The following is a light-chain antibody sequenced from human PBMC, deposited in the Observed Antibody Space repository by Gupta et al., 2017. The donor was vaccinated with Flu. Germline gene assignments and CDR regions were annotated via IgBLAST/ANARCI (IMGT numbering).Light chain of an antibody. V-gene: IGKV2-30*01. CDR3: TQEEHCPWA. J-gene: IGKJ1*01. CDR2: LSS. Sequence: MTLSPLSLHVALRQPASSSCRSSQSLVYSDGNNVFNWFQQRAGQSPRRLICLSSHRESGVPDRFSGRSSGTDFIVKISRVEAEDVGVYFWTQEEHCPWAFGQGTKVEIK. CDR1: QSLVYSDGNNV.